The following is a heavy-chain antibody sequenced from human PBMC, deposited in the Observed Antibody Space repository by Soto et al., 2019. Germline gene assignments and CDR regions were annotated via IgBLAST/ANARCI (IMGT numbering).Heavy chain of an antibody. CDR1: GFTFSSYS. D-gene: IGHD5-12*01. J-gene: IGHJ4*02. V-gene: IGHV3-64*01. CDR3: ARDSNGYHFDY. Sequence: HPGGSLRLSCAASGFTFSSYSMHWVRQAPGKGLEYVSVISSNGGSTYYANSVKGRFTVSRDNSKNTLYLQMGSLRAEDMAVYYCARDSNGYHFDYWGQGTLVTVSS. CDR2: ISSNGGST.